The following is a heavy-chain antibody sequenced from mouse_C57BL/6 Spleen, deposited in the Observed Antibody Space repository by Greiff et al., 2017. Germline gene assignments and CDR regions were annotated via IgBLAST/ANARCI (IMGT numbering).Heavy chain of an antibody. CDR2: IDPEDGET. CDR3: ASPAAQATWFAY. CDR1: GFNIKDYY. Sequence: LQLQQSGAALVKPGASVKLSCTASGFNIKDYYMHWVTQRTEQGLEWIGRIDPEDGETKYAPKFQGKATITADTSSNTAYLQLSSLTSEDTAVYYCASPAAQATWFAYWGQGTLVTVAA. J-gene: IGHJ3*01. D-gene: IGHD3-2*02. V-gene: IGHV14-2*01.